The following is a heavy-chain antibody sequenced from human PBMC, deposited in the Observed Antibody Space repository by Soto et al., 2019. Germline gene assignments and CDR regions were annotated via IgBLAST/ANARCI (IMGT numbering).Heavy chain of an antibody. J-gene: IGHJ3*02. CDR2: FDPEDGET. V-gene: IGHV1-24*01. CDR3: ATVGNSGYDLGAFDI. Sequence: GASVKVSCKVSGYTLTELSMHWVRQAHGKGLEWMGGFDPEDGETIYAQKFQGRVTMTEDTSTDTAYMELSSLRSEDTAVYYCATVGNSGYDLGAFDIWGQGTMVTVSS. CDR1: GYTLTELS. D-gene: IGHD5-12*01.